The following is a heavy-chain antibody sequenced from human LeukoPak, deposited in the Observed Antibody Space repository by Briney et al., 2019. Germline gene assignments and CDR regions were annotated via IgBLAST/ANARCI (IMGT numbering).Heavy chain of an antibody. CDR3: ARVGDWNDLVY. Sequence: PETLSLTCTVSGGSISPYYWSWIRQTPGKGLEWIGYILYSGTTTNYNPSLKSRVTISVDTSKNQFSLKLSSVTAADTAVYYCARVGDWNDLVYWGQGALVTVSS. CDR1: GGSISPYY. CDR2: ILYSGTT. D-gene: IGHD1-1*01. V-gene: IGHV4-59*01. J-gene: IGHJ4*02.